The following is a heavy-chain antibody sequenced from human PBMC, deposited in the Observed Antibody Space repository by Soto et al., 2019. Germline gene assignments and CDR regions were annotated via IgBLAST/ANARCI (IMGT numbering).Heavy chain of an antibody. D-gene: IGHD2-21*02. V-gene: IGHV3-23*01. CDR3: AKDPLYCGGDCYRGGFDY. CDR2: ISGSGGST. Sequence: PXVSLRLSCAASGFTFSSYAMSWVRQAPGKGLEWVSAISGSGGSTYYADSVKGRFTISRDNSKNTLYLQMNSLRAEDTAVYYCAKDPLYCGGDCYRGGFDYWGQGTLVTVSS. J-gene: IGHJ4*02. CDR1: GFTFSSYA.